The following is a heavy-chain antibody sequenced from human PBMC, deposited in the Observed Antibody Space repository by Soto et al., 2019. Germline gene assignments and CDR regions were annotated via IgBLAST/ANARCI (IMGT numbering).Heavy chain of an antibody. J-gene: IGHJ4*02. CDR1: GFTFSNYW. CDR3: ARLRTPRGLDS. D-gene: IGHD3-10*01. V-gene: IGHV3-7*02. Sequence: EVQLVESGGGLVQPGGSLRLSCAASGFTFSNYWMSWVRQAQGKGLEWVANMQQDGSEKDYVGSVKGRFTISGDNDKNSLYLQMNSLTTEDTAVYYCARLRTPRGLDSWGRGTLVTVSS. CDR2: MQQDGSEK.